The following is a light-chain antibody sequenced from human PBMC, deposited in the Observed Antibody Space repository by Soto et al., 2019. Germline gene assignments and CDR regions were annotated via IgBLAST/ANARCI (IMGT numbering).Light chain of an antibody. CDR1: SSDVGDYNY. V-gene: IGLV2-14*01. CDR2: EVS. Sequence: QSVLTQPASVSGSPGQSITISCTGTSSDVGDYNYVSWYQQYPGKAPKLMIYEVSNRPSGVSNRFSGSKSGNTASLTISGLQAEDEADYDCSSYTSSSTPNVFGTGTKVTVL. CDR3: SSYTSSSTPNV. J-gene: IGLJ1*01.